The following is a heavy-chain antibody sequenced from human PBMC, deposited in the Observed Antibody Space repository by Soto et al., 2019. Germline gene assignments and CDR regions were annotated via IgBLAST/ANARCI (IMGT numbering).Heavy chain of an antibody. D-gene: IGHD3-10*01. Sequence: QVQLVQSGAEVKKPGASVKVSCKTSGYTFTNDDINWVRQAAGQGLEWIGWMSPNSGNTGYAQKFQGRVTLTRDTSISTAYMELSSLRSEDTVVYYCARGLSDGFGEVSWGQGTLVTVSS. CDR3: ARGLSDGFGEVS. J-gene: IGHJ5*02. V-gene: IGHV1-8*02. CDR1: GYTFTNDD. CDR2: MSPNSGNT.